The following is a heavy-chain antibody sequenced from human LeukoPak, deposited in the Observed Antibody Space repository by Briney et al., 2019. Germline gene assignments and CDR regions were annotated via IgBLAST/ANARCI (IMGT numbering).Heavy chain of an antibody. V-gene: IGHV4-61*05. CDR3: ARHLMVTADGSFDY. J-gene: IGHJ4*02. Sequence: SETLSLTCTVSSGSISSNNYYWGWVRQPPGKGLEWIGYIHYSGSTDYNASLKSRVTISIDTSKNQFSLKLSSVTAADTAMYYCARHLMVTADGSFDYWGQGTLVTVSS. D-gene: IGHD6-13*01. CDR2: IHYSGST. CDR1: SGSISSNNYY.